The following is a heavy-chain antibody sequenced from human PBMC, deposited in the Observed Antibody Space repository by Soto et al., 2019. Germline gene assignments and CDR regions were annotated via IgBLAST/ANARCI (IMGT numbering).Heavy chain of an antibody. V-gene: IGHV1-69*13. J-gene: IGHJ4*02. CDR1: GGTFSSYA. CDR3: GRCTLAGRTPTYYFDY. D-gene: IGHD6-19*01. Sequence: SVKVSCKASGGTFSSYAISWVRQAPGQGLEWMGGIIPIFGTANYAQKFQGRVTITADESTSTAYMELSSLRSEDTAVYYCGRCTLAGRTPTYYFDYWGQGTLVTVSS. CDR2: IIPIFGTA.